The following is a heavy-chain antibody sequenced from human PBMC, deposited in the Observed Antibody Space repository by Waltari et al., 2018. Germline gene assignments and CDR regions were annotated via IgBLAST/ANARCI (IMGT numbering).Heavy chain of an antibody. CDR2: MNPNSGNT. CDR1: GYTFTSYD. Sequence: QVQLVQSGAEVKKPGASVKVSCKASGYTFTSYDINWVRQATGQGLEWMGWMNPNSGNTGYAQKFQGRVTMTRNTSISTAYMELSSLRSEDTAVYYCARASYYYYDSSGDGNWFDPWGQGTLVTVSS. D-gene: IGHD3-22*01. V-gene: IGHV1-8*01. CDR3: ARASYYYYDSSGDGNWFDP. J-gene: IGHJ5*02.